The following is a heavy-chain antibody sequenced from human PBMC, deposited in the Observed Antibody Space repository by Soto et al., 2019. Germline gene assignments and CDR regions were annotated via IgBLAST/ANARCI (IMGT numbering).Heavy chain of an antibody. Sequence: QVQLVQSGPEVKRPGASVKVSCKASGYTYCNSGISWVRQAPGQGLEWMGWVSGYNGNTNYAQKFQGRVTITADESTSTAYMELSSLRSEDTAVYYCAREHDYGRAYWGQGTLVTVSS. V-gene: IGHV1-18*01. CDR3: AREHDYGRAY. J-gene: IGHJ4*02. CDR1: GYTYCNSG. CDR2: VSGYNGNT. D-gene: IGHD4-17*01.